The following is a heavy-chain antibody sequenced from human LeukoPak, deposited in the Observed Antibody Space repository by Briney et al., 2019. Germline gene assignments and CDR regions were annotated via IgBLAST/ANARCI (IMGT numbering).Heavy chain of an antibody. CDR3: SRPGDCSGGSCYWYFDL. D-gene: IGHD2-15*01. V-gene: IGHV3-73*01. Sequence: PGGSLRLSCAASGFTFSGSAMHWVRQASGKGLEWVGRIRSKANSYATTYAASVKGGFTISRDDSKNTAYLQMNSLKTEDTAVYYCSRPGDCSGGSCYWYFDLWGRGTLVTVSS. CDR2: IRSKANSYAT. CDR1: GFTFSGSA. J-gene: IGHJ2*01.